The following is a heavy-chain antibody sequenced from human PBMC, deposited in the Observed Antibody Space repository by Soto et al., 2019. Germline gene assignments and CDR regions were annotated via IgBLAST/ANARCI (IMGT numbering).Heavy chain of an antibody. J-gene: IGHJ6*02. CDR2: IIPIFGTA. CDR3: ARDRSEILHPGDGYYYYGMDV. Sequence: GASVKVSCKASGGTFSSYAISWVRQAPGQGLEWMGGIIPIFGTANYAQKFQGRVTITADESTSTAYMELSSLRSEDTAVYYCARDRSEILHPGDGYYYYGMDVWGQGTTVTVSS. V-gene: IGHV1-69*13. D-gene: IGHD1-26*01. CDR1: GGTFSSYA.